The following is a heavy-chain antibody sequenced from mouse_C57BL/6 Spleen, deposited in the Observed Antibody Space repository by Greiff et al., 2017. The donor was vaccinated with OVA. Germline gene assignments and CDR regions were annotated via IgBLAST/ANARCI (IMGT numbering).Heavy chain of an antibody. CDR2: INPSNGGT. J-gene: IGHJ4*01. CDR1: GYTFTSYW. Sequence: VQLQQPGTELVKPGASVKLSCKASGYTFTSYWMHWVKQRPGRGLEWIGNINPSNGGTNYNEKFKSKATLTVDKSSSTAYMQLSSLTSEDSAVYYCASPRNGYYYAMDYWGQGTSVTVSS. CDR3: ASPRNGYYYAMDY. V-gene: IGHV1-53*01.